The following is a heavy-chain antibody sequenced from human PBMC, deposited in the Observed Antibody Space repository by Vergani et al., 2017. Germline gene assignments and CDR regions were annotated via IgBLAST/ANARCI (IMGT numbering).Heavy chain of an antibody. Sequence: EVQLLESGGGLVQPGGSLRLSCAASGLTFSSYAMSWVRQAPGKGLEWVSVIYSGGSSTYYADSVKGRFTISRDNSKNTLYLQMNSLRAEDTAVYYCATYSTPPDNYYYYYMDVWGKGTTVTVSS. CDR1: GLTFSSYA. CDR3: ATYSTPPDNYYYYYMDV. CDR2: IYSGGSST. V-gene: IGHV3-23*03. J-gene: IGHJ6*03. D-gene: IGHD4-11*01.